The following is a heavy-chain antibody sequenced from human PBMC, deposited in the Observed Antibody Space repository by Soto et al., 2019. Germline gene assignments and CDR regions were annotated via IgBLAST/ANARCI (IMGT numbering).Heavy chain of an antibody. CDR1: GGSISSGNFY. J-gene: IGHJ6*02. CDR3: ARGLDRMGLGYYYYYYGMDV. CDR2: FYYTGST. V-gene: IGHV4-39*01. D-gene: IGHD1-26*01. Sequence: SETLSLTCTVSGGSISSGNFYWAWIRQPPGKGLEWIGSFYYTGSTYYNPSLKSRVTISVDTSKNQFSLKLSSVTAADTAVYYCARGLDRMGLGYYYYYYGMDVWGQGTTVTVSS.